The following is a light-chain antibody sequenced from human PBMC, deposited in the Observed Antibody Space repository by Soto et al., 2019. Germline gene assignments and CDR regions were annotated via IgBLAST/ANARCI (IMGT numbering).Light chain of an antibody. J-gene: IGKJ3*01. V-gene: IGKV1-39*01. CDR3: QQPPYT. CDR2: AAS. Sequence: DIQMTQSPSSLSASVVDRVTITCRTSQSIDNYLNWYQQKPGKAPKLLMYAASTLQSGVPSRFSGRDSGADFTLTIDNLQPEDFATYYCQQPPYTFGPGTKVDIK. CDR1: QSIDNY.